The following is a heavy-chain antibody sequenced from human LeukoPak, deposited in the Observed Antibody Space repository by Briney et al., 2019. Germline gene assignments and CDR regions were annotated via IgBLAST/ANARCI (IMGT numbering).Heavy chain of an antibody. V-gene: IGHV3-23*01. J-gene: IGHJ4*02. D-gene: IGHD6-13*01. Sequence: PGGSLRLSCAASGFTFSSYAMHWVRQAPGKGLEWVSAISGSGGSTYYADSVKGRFTISRDNSKNTLYLQMNSLRAEDTAVYYCAKIAVPRTAAAGIDYWGQGTLVTVSS. CDR2: ISGSGGST. CDR3: AKIAVPRTAAAGIDY. CDR1: GFTFSSYA.